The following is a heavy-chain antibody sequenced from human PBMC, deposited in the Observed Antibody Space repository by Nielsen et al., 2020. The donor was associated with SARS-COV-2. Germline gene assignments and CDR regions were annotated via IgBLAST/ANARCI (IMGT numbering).Heavy chain of an antibody. CDR3: VKGPYNWGSFNY. J-gene: IGHJ4*02. CDR2: ISSNGGST. Sequence: GESLKISCSASGFTFSSYAMHWVRQAPGKGLEYVSAISSNGGSTYYADSVKGRFTISRDNSKNTLYLQMSSLRAEDTAVYYCVKGPYNWGSFNYWGQGTLVTVSS. CDR1: GFTFSSYA. D-gene: IGHD7-27*01. V-gene: IGHV3-64D*08.